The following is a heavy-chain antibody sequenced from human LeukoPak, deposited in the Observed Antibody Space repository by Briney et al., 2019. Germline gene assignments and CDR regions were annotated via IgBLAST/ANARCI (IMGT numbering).Heavy chain of an antibody. V-gene: IGHV1-3*01. CDR3: ARGRLGTWFGELKA. CDR2: INAGNGNT. CDR1: GYTFTSYA. Sequence: ASVKVSCKASGYTFTSYAMHWVRQAPGQRLEWMGWINAGNGNTKYSQEFQGRVTITRDTSASTAYMELSRLRSDDTAVYYCARGRLGTWFGELKAWGQGTLVTVSS. D-gene: IGHD3-10*01. J-gene: IGHJ5*02.